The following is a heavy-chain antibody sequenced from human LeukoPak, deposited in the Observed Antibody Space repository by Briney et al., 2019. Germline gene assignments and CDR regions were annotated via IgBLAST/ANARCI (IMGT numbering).Heavy chain of an antibody. D-gene: IGHD1-26*01. CDR3: AREGVGATLSVEDY. CDR2: INPNSGGT. J-gene: IGHJ4*02. CDR1: GYTFTGYY. V-gene: IGHV1-2*02. Sequence: EASVKVSCKASGYTFTGYYMHWVRQAPGQGLEWMGWINPNSGGTNYAQKFQGRVTMTWDTSISTAYMELRRLRSDDTAVYYCAREGVGATLSVEDYWGQGTLVTVSS.